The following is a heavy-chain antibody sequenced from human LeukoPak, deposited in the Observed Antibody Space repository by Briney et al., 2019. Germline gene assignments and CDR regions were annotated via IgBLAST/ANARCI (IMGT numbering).Heavy chain of an antibody. CDR3: ARDAYYGSGSYPY. CDR2: INPDSGGT. Sequence: GASVKVSCKASGYTFTDYYMRWVRQAPGQGLEWMGWINPDSGGTDYAQKFQGRVTMTRDTSISTAYMELRRLRSDDTAVFYCARDAYYGSGSYPYWGQGTLVTVSS. J-gene: IGHJ4*02. V-gene: IGHV1-2*02. D-gene: IGHD3-10*01. CDR1: GYTFTDYY.